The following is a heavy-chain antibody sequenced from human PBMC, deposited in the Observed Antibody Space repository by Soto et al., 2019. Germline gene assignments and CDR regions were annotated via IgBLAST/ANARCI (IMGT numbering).Heavy chain of an antibody. Sequence: QVQLQESGPGLVKPSRTLSLTCAVSGGSISSTNWWTWVRQSPGRGLEWIGEIYHSGTTNYSPSLKSRVNIAVDMSTNHFSLTLISVTAADTAVYYCAFPATADFDYWGKGILVTVSS. V-gene: IGHV4-4*02. CDR1: GGSISSTNW. J-gene: IGHJ4*02. CDR2: IYHSGTT. CDR3: AFPATADFDY. D-gene: IGHD6-13*01.